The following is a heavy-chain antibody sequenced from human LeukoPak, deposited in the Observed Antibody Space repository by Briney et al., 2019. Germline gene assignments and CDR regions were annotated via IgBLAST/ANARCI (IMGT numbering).Heavy chain of an antibody. D-gene: IGHD1-26*01. Sequence: SETLSLTCTVSGGSISSYYWSWIRQPPGKGLEWVGYIYYSGSTNYNPSLKSRVTISVDTPKNQFSLKLNSVTAADTAVYYCARGDKSGNYGYYFDYWGQGTLVTVSS. CDR3: ARGDKSGNYGYYFDY. CDR2: IYYSGST. CDR1: GGSISSYY. V-gene: IGHV4-59*01. J-gene: IGHJ4*02.